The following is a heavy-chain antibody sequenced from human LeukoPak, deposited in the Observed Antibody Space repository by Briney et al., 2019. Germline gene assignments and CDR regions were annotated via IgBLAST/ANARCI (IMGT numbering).Heavy chain of an antibody. CDR1: GGSISSYY. CDR2: IYYSGST. CDR3: ARVYYDSNDVDWFDP. J-gene: IGHJ5*02. D-gene: IGHD3-22*01. Sequence: SETLSLTCTVSGGSISSYYWSWIRQPPGKGLEWIGYIYYSGSTNYNPSLKSRVTISVDTSKNQFSLKLSSVTAADTAVYYCARVYYDSNDVDWFDPWGQGTLVTVSS. V-gene: IGHV4-59*01.